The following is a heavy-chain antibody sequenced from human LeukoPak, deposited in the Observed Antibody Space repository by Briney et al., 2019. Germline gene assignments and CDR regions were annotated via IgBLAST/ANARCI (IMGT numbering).Heavy chain of an antibody. Sequence: GASVKVSCKAPGYTFTGYYMHWVRQAPGQGLEWMGWINPNSGGTNYAQKFQGRVTMTRDTSISTAYMELSRLRSDDTAVYYCARGYCSSTSCYTKDYWGQGTLVTVSS. CDR3: ARGYCSSTSCYTKDY. D-gene: IGHD2-2*02. J-gene: IGHJ4*02. CDR1: GYTFTGYY. V-gene: IGHV1-2*02. CDR2: INPNSGGT.